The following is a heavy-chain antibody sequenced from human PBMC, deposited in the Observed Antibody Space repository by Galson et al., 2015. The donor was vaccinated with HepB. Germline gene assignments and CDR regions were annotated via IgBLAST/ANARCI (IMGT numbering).Heavy chain of an antibody. J-gene: IGHJ4*02. CDR1: GFTFSNFG. D-gene: IGHD6-19*01. V-gene: IGHV3-30*12. CDR2: ISHDGTYK. CDR3: AREGWLADATVVDN. Sequence: SLRLSCAASGFTFSNFGIHWVRRPPGKGLEWVAVISHDGTYKNYADPVKGRFTVSRDNVNNTLYLQMDNLRDEDTAVYYCAREGWLADATVVDNWGQGTLVTVSS.